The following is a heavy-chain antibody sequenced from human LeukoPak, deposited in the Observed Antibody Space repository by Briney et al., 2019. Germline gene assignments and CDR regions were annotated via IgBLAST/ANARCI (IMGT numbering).Heavy chain of an antibody. Sequence: SETLSLTCTVSGGSISSSSYFWAWIRQPPGKGLEWIESIYYTGSTYYNPSLKSRVTISVDTSKNQFSLKLSSVTAADTAVYYCARSGYTTRRHAAFDIWGQGTMVAVSS. D-gene: IGHD6-13*01. V-gene: IGHV4-39*07. CDR3: ARSGYTTRRHAAFDI. J-gene: IGHJ3*02. CDR2: IYYTGST. CDR1: GGSISSSSYF.